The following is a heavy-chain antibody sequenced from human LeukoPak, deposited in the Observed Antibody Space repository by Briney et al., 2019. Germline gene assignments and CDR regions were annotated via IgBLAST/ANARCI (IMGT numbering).Heavy chain of an antibody. CDR1: GGSISSGGYF. V-gene: IGHV4-31*03. CDR3: ARAYLQKTRQQLVRSTNSYYFDY. D-gene: IGHD6-13*01. J-gene: IGHJ4*02. Sequence: SQTLSLTCTVSGGSISSGGYFWTWIRQHPGKGLEWIGHIYYTGSTYYNPSLKSRVTISVDTSKNQFSLKLSSVTAADTAVYYCARAYLQKTRQQLVRSTNSYYFDYWGQGTLVTVSS. CDR2: IYYTGST.